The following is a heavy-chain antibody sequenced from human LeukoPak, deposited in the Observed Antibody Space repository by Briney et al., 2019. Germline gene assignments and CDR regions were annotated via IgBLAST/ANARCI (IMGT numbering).Heavy chain of an antibody. J-gene: IGHJ6*02. CDR1: GYTFTSYD. Sequence: ASVKLSCKASGYTFTSYDINWVRQATGQGLEWMGWMNPNSGNTGYAQKFQGRVTMTRNTSISTAYMELSSLRSEDTAVYYCAGSDWGSDYYYGMDVWGQGTTVTVSS. D-gene: IGHD7-27*01. CDR2: MNPNSGNT. V-gene: IGHV1-8*01. CDR3: AGSDWGSDYYYGMDV.